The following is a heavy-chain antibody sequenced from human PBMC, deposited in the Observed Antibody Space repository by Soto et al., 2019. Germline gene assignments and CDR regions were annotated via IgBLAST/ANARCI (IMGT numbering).Heavy chain of an antibody. CDR2: ISAYNGNT. J-gene: IGHJ4*02. D-gene: IGHD6-19*01. V-gene: IGHV1-18*01. Sequence: GASVKASCKASGYTITSYGISCVRQAPGQGLEWMGWISAYNGNTNYAQKLQGRVTMTTDTSTSTAYMELRSLRSDDTAVYYCARDGLSSGWYQDFDYWGQGTLVTVSX. CDR1: GYTITSYG. CDR3: ARDGLSSGWYQDFDY.